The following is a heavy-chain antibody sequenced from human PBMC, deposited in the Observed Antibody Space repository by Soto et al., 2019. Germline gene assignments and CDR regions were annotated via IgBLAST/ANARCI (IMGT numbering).Heavy chain of an antibody. CDR3: ARGFEKYYYMDV. D-gene: IGHD3-9*01. J-gene: IGHJ6*03. Sequence: SKTVAITRAVYGECCDGDFWCCIRQPPGKGLEWIGEINHSGSTNYNPSLKSRVTISVDTSKNQFSLKLSSVTAADTAVYYCARGFEKYYYMDVWGKGTTV. V-gene: IGHV4-34*01. CDR1: GECCDGDF. CDR2: INHSGST.